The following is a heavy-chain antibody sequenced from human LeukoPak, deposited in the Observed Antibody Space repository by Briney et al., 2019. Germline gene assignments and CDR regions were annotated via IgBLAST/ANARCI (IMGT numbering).Heavy chain of an antibody. CDR1: SYSISSGYN. CDR3: ARGTRIYYMDV. D-gene: IGHD2-15*01. V-gene: IGHV4-38-2*02. Sequence: SETLSLTCTVSSYSISSGYNWAWIRQPPGKGLEWIGEINHSGSTNYNPSLKSRVTISVDTSKNQFSLKLSSVTAADTAVYYCARGTRIYYMDVWGKGTTVTVSS. J-gene: IGHJ6*03. CDR2: INHSGST.